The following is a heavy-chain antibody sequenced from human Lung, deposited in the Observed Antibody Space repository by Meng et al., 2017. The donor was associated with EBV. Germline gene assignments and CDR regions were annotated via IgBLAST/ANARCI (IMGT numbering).Heavy chain of an antibody. D-gene: IGHD3-22*01. CDR3: ARGRIIGDSSGYSDY. V-gene: IGHV4-34*01. CDR1: GGSFSGYY. Sequence: QGQPQQWGEGLLKPSETLSLTCAVYGGSFSGYYWSWIRQPPGKGLEWIGEINHSGSTNYNPSLKSRVTISVDTSKNQFSLKLSSVTAADTAVYYCARGRIIGDSSGYSDYWGQGTLVTVSS. J-gene: IGHJ4*02. CDR2: INHSGST.